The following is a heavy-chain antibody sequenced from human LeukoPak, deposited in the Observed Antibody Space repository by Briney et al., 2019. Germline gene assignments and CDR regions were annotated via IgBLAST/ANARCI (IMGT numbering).Heavy chain of an antibody. J-gene: IGHJ4*02. V-gene: IGHV1-18*01. CDR2: ISAYSGNT. CDR3: ARHILYGAKGGFDY. Sequence: ASVKVSCKASGYTFTSYGISWVRQAPGQGLEWMGWISAYSGNTNYAQKLQGRVTMTTDTSTSTAYMELRSLRSDDTAVYYCARHILYGAKGGFDYWGQGTLVTVSS. CDR1: GYTFTSYG. D-gene: IGHD2-8*01.